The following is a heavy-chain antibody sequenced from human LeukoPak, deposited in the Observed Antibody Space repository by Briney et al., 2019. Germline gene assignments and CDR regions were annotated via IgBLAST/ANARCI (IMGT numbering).Heavy chain of an antibody. J-gene: IGHJ4*03. V-gene: IGHV3-23*01. CDR1: GFTFSSYA. CDR2: IGGSGGST. D-gene: IGHD6-13*01. Sequence: AGSLSLSCAASGFTFSSYAMSWVRQAPGKGLEWVSAIGGSGGSTYYADSVKGRFTISRDNSKNTLYLQMNSLRAEDTAVYYCAHISSSWPDCWGHGSLVPVSS. CDR3: AHISSSWPDC.